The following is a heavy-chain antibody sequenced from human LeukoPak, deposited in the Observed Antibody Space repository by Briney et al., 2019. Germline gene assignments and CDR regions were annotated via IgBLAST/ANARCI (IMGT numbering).Heavy chain of an antibody. CDR2: ISSSSSYI. D-gene: IGHD4-17*01. Sequence: GGSLRLSCAASGFTFSSYSMNWVRQAPGKGLEWVSSISSSSSYIYYADSVKGRFTISRDNAKNSLYLQMNSLRAEDTAVYYCARDPFMTTGWGIDYWGQGTLVTVSS. J-gene: IGHJ4*01. CDR3: ARDPFMTTGWGIDY. V-gene: IGHV3-21*04. CDR1: GFTFSSYS.